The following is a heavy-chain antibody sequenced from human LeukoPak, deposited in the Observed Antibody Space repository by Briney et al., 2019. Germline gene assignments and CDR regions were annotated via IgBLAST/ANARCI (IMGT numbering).Heavy chain of an antibody. V-gene: IGHV1-69*04. Sequence: SVKVSCKASGGTFSSYAISWVRQAPGQGLEWMGRIIPILGIANYAQKFQGRVTITADKSTSTAYMELSSLRSEDTAVYYCAREFGLATEVLDYYYGMDVWGQGTTVTVSS. D-gene: IGHD4-23*01. CDR3: AREFGLATEVLDYYYGMDV. J-gene: IGHJ6*02. CDR1: GGTFSSYA. CDR2: IIPILGIA.